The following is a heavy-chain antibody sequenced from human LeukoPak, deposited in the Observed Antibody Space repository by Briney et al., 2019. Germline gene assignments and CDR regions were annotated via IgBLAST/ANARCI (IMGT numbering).Heavy chain of an antibody. D-gene: IGHD5-12*01. Sequence: PSVTLSLTCTVSGYSISSGYYWGWIRQPPGKGLEWIGSIYHSGSTYYNPSLKSRVTISVDTSKNQFSLKLSSVTAADTAVYYCGRGARPPHYYYYMDVWGKGTTVTVSS. CDR1: GYSISSGYY. CDR2: IYHSGST. V-gene: IGHV4-38-2*02. CDR3: GRGARPPHYYYYMDV. J-gene: IGHJ6*03.